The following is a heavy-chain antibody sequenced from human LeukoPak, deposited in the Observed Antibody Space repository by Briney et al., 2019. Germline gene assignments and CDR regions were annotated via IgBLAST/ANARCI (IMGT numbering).Heavy chain of an antibody. CDR1: GFTVSSNY. V-gene: IGHV3-66*01. CDR3: ARDNPAYYYDSSGYYDY. D-gene: IGHD3-22*01. CDR2: IYSGGST. Sequence: GGSLRLSCAASGFTVSSNYMSWVRQAPGKGLEWVSVIYSGGSTYYADSVKGRFTISRDNSKNTLYLQMNSLRAEDTAVYYCARDNPAYYYDSSGYYDYWGQGTLVTVSS. J-gene: IGHJ4*02.